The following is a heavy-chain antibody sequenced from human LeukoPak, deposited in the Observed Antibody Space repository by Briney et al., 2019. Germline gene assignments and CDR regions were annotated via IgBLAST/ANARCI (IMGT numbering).Heavy chain of an antibody. D-gene: IGHD6-6*01. CDR2: INHSGST. J-gene: IGHJ6*03. CDR3: ARAPAGYSSSSGGYYYYMDV. V-gene: IGHV4-39*07. CDR1: GGSISSSSYY. Sequence: KTSETLSLTCTVSGGSISSSSYYWGWIRQPPGKGLEWIGEINHSGSTNYNPSLKSRVTISVDTSKNQFSLKLSSVTAADTAVYYCARAPAGYSSSSGGYYYYMDVWGKGTTVTVSS.